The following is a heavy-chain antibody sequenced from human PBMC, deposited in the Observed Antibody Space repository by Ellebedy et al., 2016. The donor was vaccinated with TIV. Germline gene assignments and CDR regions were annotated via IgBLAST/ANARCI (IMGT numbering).Heavy chain of an antibody. J-gene: IGHJ4*02. CDR3: VRGGGWVADY. CDR1: GFTFSNYW. CDR2: IKEDGSAK. Sequence: GESLKISCAASGFTFSNYWMSWVRQAPGRGLEWVANIKEDGSAKYYVDSVKGRFTISRDNAKNSLYLEMNSLRAEDTAVYYCVRGGGWVADYWGQGTLVTVSS. V-gene: IGHV3-7*02. D-gene: IGHD1-26*01.